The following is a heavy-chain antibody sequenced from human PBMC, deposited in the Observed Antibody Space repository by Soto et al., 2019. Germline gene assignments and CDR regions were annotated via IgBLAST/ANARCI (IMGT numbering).Heavy chain of an antibody. J-gene: IGHJ6*03. CDR1: GYTFTGYY. D-gene: IGHD6-6*01. CDR3: ARGGGSSFATGGYYYYYYMDV. CDR2: INPNSGGT. V-gene: IGHV1-2*04. Sequence: ASVKVSCKASGYTFTGYYMHWVRQAPGQGLEWMGWINPNSGGTNYAQKFQGWVTMTRDTSISTAYMELSRLRSDDTAVYYCARGGGSSFATGGYYYYYYMDVWGKGTTVTVSS.